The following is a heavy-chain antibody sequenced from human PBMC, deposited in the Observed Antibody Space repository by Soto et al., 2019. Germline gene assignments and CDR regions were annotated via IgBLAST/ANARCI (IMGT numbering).Heavy chain of an antibody. Sequence: GSLRLSCAASGFTFSGYAMHWVRQAPGKGREWVAVISYDGSNTYYAASVKGRFTISRDNSKITLYLQMNSLRAEDTAVYYCATVLRPSYHCSSGYPATPRDYYYYGMDVWGQWPTVTVSS. J-gene: IGHJ6*02. CDR2: ISYDGSNT. V-gene: IGHV3-30-3*01. CDR3: ATVLRPSYHCSSGYPATPRDYYYYGMDV. D-gene: IGHD3-3*01. CDR1: GFTFSGYA.